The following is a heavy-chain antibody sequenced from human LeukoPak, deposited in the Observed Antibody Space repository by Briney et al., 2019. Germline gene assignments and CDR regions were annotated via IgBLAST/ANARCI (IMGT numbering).Heavy chain of an antibody. CDR2: INPNDGDT. CDR3: TRANFLYCSSSTCLFDY. CDR1: GYTFTDCY. D-gene: IGHD2-2*01. V-gene: IGHV1-2*02. J-gene: IGHJ4*02. Sequence: ASVKVSCKASGYTFTDCYMHWVRQAPGQGFEWMGWINPNDGDTNYAQKFQGRVTMTRDTSISTAHMEVSRLRSDDTAVYYCTRANFLYCSSSTCLFDYWGQGTLVTVSS.